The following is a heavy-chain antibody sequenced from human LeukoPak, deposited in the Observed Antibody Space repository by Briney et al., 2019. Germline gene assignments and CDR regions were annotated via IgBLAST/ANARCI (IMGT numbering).Heavy chain of an antibody. J-gene: IGHJ3*02. CDR2: MSSSGGTI. Sequence: PGGSLRLSCAASGFTFSSYEMNWVRQAPGKGLEWVSYMSSSGGTIYYADSVKGRFTISRDNAKSSLYLQMNSLRVEDTAVDYCARPTAVGATPRAFDIWGQGTMVTVPS. D-gene: IGHD1-26*01. CDR1: GFTFSSYE. V-gene: IGHV3-48*03. CDR3: ARPTAVGATPRAFDI.